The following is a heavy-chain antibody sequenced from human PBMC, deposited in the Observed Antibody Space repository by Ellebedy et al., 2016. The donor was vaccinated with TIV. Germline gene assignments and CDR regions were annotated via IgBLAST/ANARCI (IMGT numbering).Heavy chain of an antibody. V-gene: IGHV4-31*03. J-gene: IGHJ6*02. Sequence: SETLSLXXTVSGGSISSGGYYWSWIRQHPGKGLEWIGYIYYSGSTYYNPSLKSRVTISVDTSKNQFSLKLSSVTAADTAVYYCAREVYSSSSPPVRDYYYYYGMDVWGQGTTVTVSS. D-gene: IGHD6-6*01. CDR3: AREVYSSSSPPVRDYYYYYGMDV. CDR1: GGSISSGGYY. CDR2: IYYSGST.